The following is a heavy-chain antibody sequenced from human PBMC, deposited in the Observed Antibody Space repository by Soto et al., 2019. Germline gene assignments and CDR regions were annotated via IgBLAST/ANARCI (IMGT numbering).Heavy chain of an antibody. V-gene: IGHV1-3*01. J-gene: IGHJ3*02. Sequence: ASVKVSCKASGYTFTSYAMHWVRQAPGQRLEWMGWINAGNGNTKYSQKFQGRVTITRDTSASTAYMELSSLRSEDTAVYYCAVTYYYDSSNFYADAFDIWGQGTMVTVSS. D-gene: IGHD3-22*01. CDR1: GYTFTSYA. CDR3: AVTYYYDSSNFYADAFDI. CDR2: INAGNGNT.